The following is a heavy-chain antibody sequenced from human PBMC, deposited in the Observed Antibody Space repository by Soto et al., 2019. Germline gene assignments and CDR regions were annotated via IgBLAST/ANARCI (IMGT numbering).Heavy chain of an antibody. Sequence: QVQLVQSGAEVNKPGASVKVSCKASGYTFTSYGISWVRQAPGQGLEWMGWISAYNGNTNYAQKLQGRVTMTTDTSTSTAYMELRRLTSDDTAVYYCERDYYGSGSYIERSLGDWGQGTLVTVSS. V-gene: IGHV1-18*01. CDR3: ERDYYGSGSYIERSLGD. D-gene: IGHD3-10*01. CDR2: ISAYNGNT. CDR1: GYTFTSYG. J-gene: IGHJ4*02.